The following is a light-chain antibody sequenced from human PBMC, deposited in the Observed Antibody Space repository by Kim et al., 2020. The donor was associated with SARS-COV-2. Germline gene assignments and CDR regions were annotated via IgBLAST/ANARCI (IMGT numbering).Light chain of an antibody. CDR1: SLRSYY. CDR2: GKN. CDR3: NSRDSSGNHV. J-gene: IGLJ1*01. Sequence: SSELTQDPAVSVALGQTVRITCQGDSLRSYYASWYQQKPGQAPVLVIYGKNNRPSGIPYRFSGSSSGNTASLTITGAQAEDEADYYCNSRDSSGNHVFGT. V-gene: IGLV3-19*01.